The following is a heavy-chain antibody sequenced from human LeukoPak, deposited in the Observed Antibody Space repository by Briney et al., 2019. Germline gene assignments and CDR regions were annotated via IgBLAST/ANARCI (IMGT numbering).Heavy chain of an antibody. CDR2: ISAYNGNT. Sequence: SVKVSCKASGYTFTSYGISWVRQAPGQGLEWMGLISAYNGNTNYAQKLQGRVTMTTDTSTSTAYMELRSLRSDDPAVYYCARDWQQLVSYFDYWGQGTLVTVSS. J-gene: IGHJ4*02. CDR1: GYTFTSYG. D-gene: IGHD6-13*01. V-gene: IGHV1-18*01. CDR3: ARDWQQLVSYFDY.